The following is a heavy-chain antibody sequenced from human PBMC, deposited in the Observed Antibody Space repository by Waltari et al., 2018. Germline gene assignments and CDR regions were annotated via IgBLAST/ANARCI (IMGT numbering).Heavy chain of an antibody. CDR1: GGSFRSDNYS. D-gene: IGHD4-17*01. J-gene: IGHJ3*02. CDR2: VYYSGST. CDR3: ARHCVAYGGAFDI. V-gene: IGHV4-39*01. Sequence: QLQLQESGPGLVRPSETLSLTCTVSGGSFRSDNYSWGWIRQPPGKGLEWIGSVYYSGSTYYNKSLKSRVSISADTSRNQFSLELSSVTAADTSLYFCARHCVAYGGAFDIWGQGTMVTVSS.